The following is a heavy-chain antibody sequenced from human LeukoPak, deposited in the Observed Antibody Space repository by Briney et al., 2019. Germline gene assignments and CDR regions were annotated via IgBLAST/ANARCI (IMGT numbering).Heavy chain of an antibody. V-gene: IGHV4-34*01. CDR2: INHSGST. Sequence: PSETLSLTCAVYGGSFSGYYWSWIRQPPGKGLEWIGEINHSGSTNYNPSLKSRVTISVDTSKNQFSLELSSVTAADTAVYYCASRGQVVTNRRSAFDIWGQGTMVTVSS. CDR1: GGSFSGYY. CDR3: ASRGQVVTNRRSAFDI. D-gene: IGHD4-23*01. J-gene: IGHJ3*02.